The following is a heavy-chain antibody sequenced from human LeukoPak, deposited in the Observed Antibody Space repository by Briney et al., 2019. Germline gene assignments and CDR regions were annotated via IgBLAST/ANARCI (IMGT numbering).Heavy chain of an antibody. CDR1: GGSLSGYY. J-gene: IGHJ4*02. D-gene: IGHD3-16*02. V-gene: IGHV4-34*01. Sequence: PSETLSLTCAVYGGSLSGYYWRWIRQPPGKGLEWIGEINHSGNTTYNPSLKSRVTISVDTSKNQFSLKLSSVTAADTAVYYCARGGYDYVWGSYRQSNPRFDYWGQGTLVTVSS. CDR2: INHSGNT. CDR3: ARGGYDYVWGSYRQSNPRFDY.